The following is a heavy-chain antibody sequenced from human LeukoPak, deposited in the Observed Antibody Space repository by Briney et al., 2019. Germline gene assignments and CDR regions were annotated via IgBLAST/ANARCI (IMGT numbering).Heavy chain of an antibody. V-gene: IGHV3-30*18. Sequence: GGPLRLSCAASGFTFSSYGMHWVRKAPGKGLEWVAVISYDGSNKYYADSVKGRFTISRDNSKNTLYLQMNSLRAEDTAVYYCAKDQFDPWGQGTLVTVSS. CDR1: GFTFSSYG. J-gene: IGHJ5*02. CDR2: ISYDGSNK. CDR3: AKDQFDP.